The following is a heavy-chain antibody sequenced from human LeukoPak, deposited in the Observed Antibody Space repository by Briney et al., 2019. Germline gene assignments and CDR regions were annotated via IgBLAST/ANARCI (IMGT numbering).Heavy chain of an antibody. CDR3: ARGKRTGHYDSSGSYSF. CDR2: INHSGST. CDR1: GGSFSGYY. V-gene: IGHV4-34*01. Sequence: SETLSLTCAVYGGSFSGYYWSWIRQPPGKGLEWIGEINHSGSTNYNPSLKSRVTISVDTSKNQFSLKLSSVTAADTAVYYCARGKRTGHYDSSGSYSFWGQGTLVTVSS. D-gene: IGHD3-22*01. J-gene: IGHJ4*02.